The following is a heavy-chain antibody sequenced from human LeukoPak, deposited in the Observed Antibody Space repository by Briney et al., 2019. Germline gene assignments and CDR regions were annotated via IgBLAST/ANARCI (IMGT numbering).Heavy chain of an antibody. CDR3: AKDSIVGATIDY. CDR2: ISSSSSYI. V-gene: IGHV3-21*04. Sequence: PGGSLRLSCAASGFTFSSYSMNWVRQAPGKGLEWVSSISSSSSYIYYADSVKGRFTISRDNAKNSLYLQMNSLRAEDTAVYYCAKDSIVGATIDYWGQGTLVTVSS. D-gene: IGHD1-26*01. CDR1: GFTFSSYS. J-gene: IGHJ4*02.